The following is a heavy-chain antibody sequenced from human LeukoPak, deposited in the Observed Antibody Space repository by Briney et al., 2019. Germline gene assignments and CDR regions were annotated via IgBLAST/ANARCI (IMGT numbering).Heavy chain of an antibody. CDR2: IYFSGTT. CDR3: TRVGPYYGSGSFDL. V-gene: IGHV4-59*01. D-gene: IGHD3-10*01. CDR1: GGSFSNNY. J-gene: IGHJ5*02. Sequence: SETLSLTCAVSGGSFSNNYWGYIRQPPGKGLEWIGCIYFSGTTNYNPSLKSRVTISIDTSKNQFSLKLSSVTAADTAVYYCTRVGPYYGSGSFDLWGQGTLVTVSS.